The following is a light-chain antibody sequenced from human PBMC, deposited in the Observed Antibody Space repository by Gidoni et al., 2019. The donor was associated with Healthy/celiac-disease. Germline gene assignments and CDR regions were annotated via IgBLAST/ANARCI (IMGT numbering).Light chain of an antibody. Sequence: DIQMTQSPSSLSASVGDTVTITCQASQDISNYLNWYQQKPGKDPKLLIYDASNLETGVPPRFSGSGSGTDFTFTISSLQPEDIATYYCQQYDNLPYTFGQGTKLEIK. CDR2: DAS. J-gene: IGKJ2*01. CDR3: QQYDNLPYT. V-gene: IGKV1-33*01. CDR1: QDISNY.